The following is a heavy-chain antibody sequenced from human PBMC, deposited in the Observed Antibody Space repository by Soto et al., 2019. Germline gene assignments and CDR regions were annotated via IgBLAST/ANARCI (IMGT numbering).Heavy chain of an antibody. Sequence: PGESLKISCKGSGYSFTRYWISWVRQMPGKGLEWMGRIDPSDSYTNYSPSFQGHVTISADKSISTAYLQWSSLKASDTAMYYCARRGYDSEVDAFDIWGQGTMVTVSS. D-gene: IGHD3-22*01. CDR2: IDPSDSYT. CDR3: ARRGYDSEVDAFDI. J-gene: IGHJ3*02. CDR1: GYSFTRYW. V-gene: IGHV5-10-1*01.